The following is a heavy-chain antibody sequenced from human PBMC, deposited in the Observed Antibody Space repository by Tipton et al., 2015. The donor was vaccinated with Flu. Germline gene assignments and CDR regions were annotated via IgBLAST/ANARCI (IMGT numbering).Heavy chain of an antibody. J-gene: IGHJ4*02. CDR1: GDSVSSNAAA. CDR3: ARGSYTSVWH. D-gene: IGHD6-19*01. CDR2: TYYRSKWYI. Sequence: GLVKPSQTLSLTCAISGDSVSSNAAAWSWVRQSPSRGLEWLGRTYYRSKWYIDYAASVKGRITINPDTTKNQFSLQLNSVTPEDTAVYYCARGSYTSVWHWGQGTLVTVSS. V-gene: IGHV6-1*01.